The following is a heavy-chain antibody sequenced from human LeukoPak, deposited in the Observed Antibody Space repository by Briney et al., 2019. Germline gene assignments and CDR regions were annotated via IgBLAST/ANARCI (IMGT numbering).Heavy chain of an antibody. D-gene: IGHD2-21*02. CDR3: ASVVTAIQTDAFDI. V-gene: IGHV3-48*04. CDR2: ISSSSSTI. Sequence: GGSLRLSCAASGFTFSSYSMNWVRQAPGKGLEWVSYISSSSSTIYYADSVKGRFTISRDNAKNSLYLQMNSLRAEDTAVYYCASVVTAIQTDAFDIWGQGTMVTVSS. CDR1: GFTFSSYS. J-gene: IGHJ3*02.